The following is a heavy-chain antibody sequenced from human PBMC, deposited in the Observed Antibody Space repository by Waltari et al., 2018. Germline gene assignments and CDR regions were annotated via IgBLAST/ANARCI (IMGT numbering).Heavy chain of an antibody. J-gene: IGHJ4*02. V-gene: IGHV3-53*01. D-gene: IGHD2-2*01. CDR1: GFTVSSNY. CDR2: CYSGGST. Sequence: EVQLVESGGGLIQPGGSLRLSCAASGFTVSSNYMSWVRQAPGKGLEWVSVCYSGGSTYYADSVKGRFTISRDNSKNTLYLQMNSLRAEDTAVYYCARVGSPRQYYYFDYWGQGTLVTVSS. CDR3: ARVGSPRQYYYFDY.